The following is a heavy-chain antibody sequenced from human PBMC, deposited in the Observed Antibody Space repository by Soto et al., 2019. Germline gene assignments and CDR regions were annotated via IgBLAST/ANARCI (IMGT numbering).Heavy chain of an antibody. D-gene: IGHD3-3*01. CDR2: ISGDGSNQ. J-gene: IGHJ6*02. V-gene: IGHV3-30-3*01. CDR1: GFTFSGYA. CDR3: ARTGLQIIQATSYYYGLDV. Sequence: GGSLRLSCAASGFTFSGYALHWVRQAPGKGLEWVAVISGDGSNQYYADSVKGRFTISRDNSKNTLYLQMNNLRAEDTAVYYCARTGLQIIQATSYYYGLDVWGQGTTVTVSS.